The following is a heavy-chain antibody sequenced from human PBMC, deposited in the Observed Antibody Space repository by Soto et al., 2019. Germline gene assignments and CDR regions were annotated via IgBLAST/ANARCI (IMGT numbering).Heavy chain of an antibody. CDR2: IDPSDSYT. CDR1: GYSFTSYW. J-gene: IGHJ6*02. D-gene: IGHD5-12*01. CDR3: ARRYVGYYYYGMDV. V-gene: IGHV5-10-1*01. Sequence: GESLKISFKGSGYSFTSYWISWVRQMPGKGLEWMGRIDPSDSYTNYSPSFQGHVTISADKSISTAYLQWSSLKASDTAMYYCARRYVGYYYYGMDVWGQGTTVTVSS.